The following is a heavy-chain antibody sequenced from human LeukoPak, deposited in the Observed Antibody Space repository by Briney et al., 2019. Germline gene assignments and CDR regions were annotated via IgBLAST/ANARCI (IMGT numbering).Heavy chain of an antibody. D-gene: IGHD6-13*01. CDR3: ARGMGSSWYYFDY. CDR1: GFTVSSHY. Sequence: GGSLRLSCAASGFTVSSHYISWVRQAPGRGLEWVSLIYGGGSTYYADSVKGRFTISRDNSKNTLYLQMNSLRAEDTAVYYCARGMGSSWYYFDYWGQGTLVTVSS. J-gene: IGHJ4*02. V-gene: IGHV3-53*01. CDR2: IYGGGST.